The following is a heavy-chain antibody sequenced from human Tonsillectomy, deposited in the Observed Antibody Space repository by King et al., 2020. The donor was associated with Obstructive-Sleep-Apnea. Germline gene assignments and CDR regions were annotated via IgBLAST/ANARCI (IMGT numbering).Heavy chain of an antibody. Sequence: VQLVESGGGLVQPGGSLRLSCAASGFTFSSYWMHWGRQAPGKGLVWVSRIYSDGSSTSYAHSVEGRSTISRDNAKNTLYPQMNSLRAEDTAVFYCARETSSGSRYFDLWGRGTLVTVSS. CDR1: GFTFSSYW. D-gene: IGHD3-22*01. CDR3: ARETSSGSRYFDL. V-gene: IGHV3-74*01. J-gene: IGHJ2*01. CDR2: IYSDGSST.